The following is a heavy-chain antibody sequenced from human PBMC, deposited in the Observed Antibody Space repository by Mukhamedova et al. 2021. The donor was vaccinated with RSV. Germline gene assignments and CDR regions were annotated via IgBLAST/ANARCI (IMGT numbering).Heavy chain of an antibody. CDR3: ARGELGTTVPLVFDY. J-gene: IGHJ4*02. V-gene: IGHV3-72*01. Sequence: KGRFTISRDDSKNSLFLQMNSLKTEDTAVYYCARGELGTTVPLVFDYWGQGILVTVSS. D-gene: IGHD7-27*01.